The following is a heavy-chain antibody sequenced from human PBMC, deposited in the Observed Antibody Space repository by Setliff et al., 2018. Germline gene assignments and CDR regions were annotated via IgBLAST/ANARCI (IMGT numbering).Heavy chain of an antibody. Sequence: SLTCTVSGGSISSGSYYWSWIRQPAGKGLEWIGRIYTSGSTNYNPSLKSRVTISVDTSKKQFSLKLSSVTAADTAVYYCARVPRFTGYNSWGQGPLVTVSS. CDR3: ARVPRFTGYNS. V-gene: IGHV4-61*02. CDR1: GGSISSGSYY. D-gene: IGHD5-12*01. CDR2: IYTSGST. J-gene: IGHJ4*02.